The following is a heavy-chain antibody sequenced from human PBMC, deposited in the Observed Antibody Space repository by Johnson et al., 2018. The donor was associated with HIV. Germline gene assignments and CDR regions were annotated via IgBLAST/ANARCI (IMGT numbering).Heavy chain of an antibody. CDR2: ISYDGSNK. V-gene: IGHV3-30*04. D-gene: IGHD2-21*01. CDR1: GFTFSSYA. CDR3: AKEVAYCGGDWGPDAFDI. J-gene: IGHJ3*02. Sequence: QVQLVESGGGVVQPGRSLRLSCAASGFTFSSYAMHWVRQAPGKGLEWVAVISYDGSNKYYADSVKGRFTISRDNAKNSLYLQMNSLRAEDTALYYCAKEVAYCGGDWGPDAFDIWGQGTMVTVSS.